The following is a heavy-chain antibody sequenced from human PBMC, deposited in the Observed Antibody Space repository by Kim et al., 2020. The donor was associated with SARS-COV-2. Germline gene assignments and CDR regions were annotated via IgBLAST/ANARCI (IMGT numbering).Heavy chain of an antibody. J-gene: IGHJ4*02. D-gene: IGHD2-2*01. CDR2: IKHDGSEK. Sequence: GGSLRLSCAVSGLSFSSYGMSWVRQAPGKGLEWVANIKHDGSEKYYVDSVKGRFIISRDNTKNSLYLYMSRLRADDTALYYCARDWYCSSSGCYDGERFIFDYWGPGTLVTVSS. V-gene: IGHV3-7*01. CDR3: ARDWYCSSSGCYDGERFIFDY. CDR1: GLSFSSYG.